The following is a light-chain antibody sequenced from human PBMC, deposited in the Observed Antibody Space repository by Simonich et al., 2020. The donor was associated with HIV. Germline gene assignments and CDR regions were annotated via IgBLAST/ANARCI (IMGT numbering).Light chain of an antibody. CDR2: AAS. CDR3: QQSYSTPLT. V-gene: IGKV1-39*01. Sequence: IQMTQSPSSLSASVGDRVTIACRASQSICSYLNWYQQKPGKAPKLLIYAASSLQSGVPSRFRGSGSGTDFILTISSLQPEDFATYHCQQSYSTPLTFGGGTKVDIK. J-gene: IGKJ4*01. CDR1: QSICSY.